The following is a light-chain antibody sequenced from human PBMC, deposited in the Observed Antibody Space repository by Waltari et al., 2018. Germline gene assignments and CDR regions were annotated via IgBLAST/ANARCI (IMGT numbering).Light chain of an antibody. CDR1: QRVLYSSNNKNY. CDR3: QQYSNTPYT. CDR2: WAS. J-gene: IGKJ2*01. Sequence: DIVMTQSPDSLAVSLGERATINCKSSQRVLYSSNNKNYLAWYQQKPRQPPKLLIYWASTRESGVPDRFSGSGSGTDFTLIINSLQAEDVAVYYCQQYSNTPYTFGQGTKLEIK. V-gene: IGKV4-1*01.